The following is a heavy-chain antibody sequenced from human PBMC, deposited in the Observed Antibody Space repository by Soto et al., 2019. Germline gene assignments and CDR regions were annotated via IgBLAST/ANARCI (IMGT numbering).Heavy chain of an antibody. D-gene: IGHD3-16*02. Sequence: GSLRLSCAASGFTFSSYAMSWVRQAPGKGLEWVSAISGSGGSTYYADSVKGRFTISRDNSKNTLYLQMNSLRAEDTAVYYCAKDLNSRDCYWGSYPQGDAFDIWGQGTMVTVSS. CDR2: ISGSGGST. J-gene: IGHJ3*02. CDR3: AKDLNSRDCYWGSYPQGDAFDI. V-gene: IGHV3-23*01. CDR1: GFTFSSYA.